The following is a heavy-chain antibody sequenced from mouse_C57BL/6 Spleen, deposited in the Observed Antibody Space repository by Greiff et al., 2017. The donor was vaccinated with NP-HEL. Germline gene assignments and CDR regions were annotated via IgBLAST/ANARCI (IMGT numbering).Heavy chain of an antibody. CDR1: GFSLTSYG. CDR2: IWSGGST. J-gene: IGHJ4*01. V-gene: IGHV2-2*01. CDR3: ARTGDAMDY. Sequence: QVQLQQSGPGLVQPSQCLSITCTVSGFSLTSYGVHWVRQSPGKGLEWLGVIWSGGSTDYYAAFLSSLSIRKENSKSQGFCKMNSLQADDTTIYYCARTGDAMDYWGQGTSVTVSS. D-gene: IGHD2-13*01.